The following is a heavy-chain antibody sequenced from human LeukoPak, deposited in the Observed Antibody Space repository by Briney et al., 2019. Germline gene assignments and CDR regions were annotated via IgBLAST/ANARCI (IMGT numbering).Heavy chain of an antibody. CDR3: ARDLFDILTGYLGDY. J-gene: IGHJ4*02. CDR1: GFTFSSYS. CDR2: ISSSSSYI. Sequence: GGSLRLSCAASGFTFSSYSMNWVRQAPGKGLEWVSSISSSSSYIYYADSVKGRFTISRDNAKNSLYLQMNSLRAEDTAVYYCARDLFDILTGYLGDYWGQGTLDTVSS. D-gene: IGHD3-9*01. V-gene: IGHV3-21*01.